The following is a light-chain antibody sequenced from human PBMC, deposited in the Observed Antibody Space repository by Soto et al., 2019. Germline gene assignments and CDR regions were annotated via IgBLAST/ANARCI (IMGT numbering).Light chain of an antibody. CDR2: WAS. V-gene: IGKV4-1*01. CDR3: QQYYSTLSWT. Sequence: DIVMTQSPDSLAVSLGERATINCKSSQSVLYSSNNKNYLAWYQQKPGQPPKLLIYWASTRESGVPDRFSGSGSGTDFTHTISSLQAEDVAVYYCQQYYSTLSWTFGQGTKVDIK. J-gene: IGKJ1*01. CDR1: QSVLYSSNNKNY.